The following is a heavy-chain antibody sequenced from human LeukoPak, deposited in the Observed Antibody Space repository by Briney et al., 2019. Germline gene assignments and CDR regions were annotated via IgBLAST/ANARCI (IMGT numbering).Heavy chain of an antibody. CDR3: ATETNGRHYDY. Sequence: EPGGSLRLSCAASGFTFSSYAMSWVRQAPGKGLEWVASIGPTGSDRYHADSIKGRFTISRDNANNFLYLQMNSLRAEDTAVYYCATETNGRHYDYWGQGTLLTVSS. D-gene: IGHD1-14*01. CDR1: GFTFSSYA. J-gene: IGHJ4*02. CDR2: IGPTGSDR. V-gene: IGHV3-21*06.